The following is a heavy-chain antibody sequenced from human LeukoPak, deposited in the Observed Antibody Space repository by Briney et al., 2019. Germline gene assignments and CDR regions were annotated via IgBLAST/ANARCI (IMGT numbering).Heavy chain of an antibody. CDR2: MNPNSGNT. Sequence: ASVKVSCKASGYTFASYDINWVRQATGQGLEWMGWMNPNSGNTGYAQKFQGRVTMTRNTSISTAYMELSSLRSEDTAVYYCARNIRWGYYYYYMDVWGKGTTVTISS. CDR1: GYTFASYD. CDR3: ARNIRWGYYYYYMDV. D-gene: IGHD3-16*01. J-gene: IGHJ6*03. V-gene: IGHV1-8*01.